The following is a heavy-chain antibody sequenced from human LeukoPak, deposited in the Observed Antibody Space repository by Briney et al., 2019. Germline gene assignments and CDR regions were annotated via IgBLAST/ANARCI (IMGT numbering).Heavy chain of an antibody. CDR3: AGLHFAEAEEFDP. Sequence: SETLSLTCTVPGGSINGFYWSWIRQPPGKGLEWIGYIYYSGSTNYNPSLRSRVTISVDRSKNQFSLKMNSVTAADTAMYYCAGLHFAEAEEFDPWGQGTLVTVSS. CDR1: GGSINGFY. J-gene: IGHJ5*02. D-gene: IGHD6-25*01. CDR2: IYYSGST. V-gene: IGHV4-59*08.